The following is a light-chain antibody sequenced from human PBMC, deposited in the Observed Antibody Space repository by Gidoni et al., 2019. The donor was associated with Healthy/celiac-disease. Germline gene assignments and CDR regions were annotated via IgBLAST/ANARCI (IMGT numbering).Light chain of an antibody. V-gene: IGKV3-20*01. Sequence: EIVLTQSPGTLSLSPGERVTLSCRASQSVSSSYLAWYQQKPGQAPRLLIYGASGRATGIPDRFSGSGSGTDFTLTISRLEPEDFAVYYCQQYGSSPLTFXQXTKVEIK. CDR3: QQYGSSPLT. CDR2: GAS. J-gene: IGKJ1*01. CDR1: QSVSSSY.